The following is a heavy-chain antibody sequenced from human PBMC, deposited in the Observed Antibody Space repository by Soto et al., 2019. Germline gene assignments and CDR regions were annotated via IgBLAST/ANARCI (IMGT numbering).Heavy chain of an antibody. V-gene: IGHV3-43D*04. CDR1: GFTFDDYA. CDR3: AKDISRPTSGFLVPGGDYYYGMDV. J-gene: IGHJ6*02. Sequence: PGGSLRLSCAASGFTFDDYAMHWVRQAPGKGLEWVSLISWDGGSTYYADSVKGRFTISRDNSKNSLYLQMNSLRAEDTALYYCAKDISRPTSGFLVPGGDYYYGMDVWGQGTTVTVSS. D-gene: IGHD3-16*01. CDR2: ISWDGGST.